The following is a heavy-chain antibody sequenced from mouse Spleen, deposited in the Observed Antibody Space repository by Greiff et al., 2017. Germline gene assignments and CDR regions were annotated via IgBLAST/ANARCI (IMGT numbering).Heavy chain of an antibody. CDR1: GYTFTSYW. CDR2: IHPNSGST. D-gene: IGHD2-1*01. J-gene: IGHJ4*01. V-gene: IGHV1-64*01. CDR3: ARGGGNYDFMDY. Sequence: VQLQQSGAELVKPGASVKLSCKASGYTFTSYWMHWVKQRPGQGLEWIGMIHPNSGSTNYNEKFKSKATLTVDKSSSTAYMQLSSLTSEDSAVYYCARGGGNYDFMDYWGQGTSVTVSS.